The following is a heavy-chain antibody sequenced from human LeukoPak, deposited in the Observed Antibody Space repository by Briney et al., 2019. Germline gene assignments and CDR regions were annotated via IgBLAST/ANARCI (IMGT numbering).Heavy chain of an antibody. J-gene: IGHJ4*02. CDR2: ISAYNGNT. CDR3: ARDVRYSGSYYAQTGWSHLDY. V-gene: IGHV1-18*01. D-gene: IGHD1-26*01. Sequence: GASVKVSCKASGYTFTSYGISWVRQAPGQGLEWMGWISAYNGNTNYAQKLQGRVTMTTDTSTSTAYMELRSLRSDDTAVYYCARDVRYSGSYYAQTGWSHLDYWGQGTLVTVSS. CDR1: GYTFTSYG.